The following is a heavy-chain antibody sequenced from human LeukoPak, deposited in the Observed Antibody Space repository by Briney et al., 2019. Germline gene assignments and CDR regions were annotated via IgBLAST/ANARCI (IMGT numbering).Heavy chain of an antibody. D-gene: IGHD2-8*01. CDR2: IKEDGSEK. J-gene: IGHJ4*02. CDR1: GFTFSNYW. V-gene: IGHV3-7*01. CDR3: APGRTKKY. Sequence: PGGSLRLSCVASGFTFSNYWMNWVRQAPGERPEWVANIKEDGSEKYYVDSVKGRFTISRDNAKNSLYLQMNSLRAEDTAVYYCAPGRTKKYWGQGTLVTVSS.